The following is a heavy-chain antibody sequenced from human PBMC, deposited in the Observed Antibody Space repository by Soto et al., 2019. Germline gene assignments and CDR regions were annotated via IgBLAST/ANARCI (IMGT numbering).Heavy chain of an antibody. CDR3: ARDSSGGTEGFDY. CDR2: IWYDGSNK. Sequence: GGSLRLSCAASGFTFSSYGMHWVRQAPGKGLEWVAVIWYDGSNKYYADSVKGRFTISRDNSKNTLYLQMNSLRAEDTAVYYCARDSSGGTEGFDYWGQGTLVTVSS. CDR1: GFTFSSYG. V-gene: IGHV3-33*01. D-gene: IGHD2-15*01. J-gene: IGHJ4*02.